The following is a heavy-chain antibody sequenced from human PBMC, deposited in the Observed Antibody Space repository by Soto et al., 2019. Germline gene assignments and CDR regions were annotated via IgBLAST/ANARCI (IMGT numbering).Heavy chain of an antibody. D-gene: IGHD5-12*01. J-gene: IGHJ3*02. CDR3: ARGGYMTSSIPRAFDI. V-gene: IGHV4-30-4*01. Sequence: PSETLSLTCTVSGGSISSGDYYWSWIRQPPGKGLEWIGYIYYSGSTYYNPSLESRVTISVDTSKNQFSLKLSSVTAADTAVYYCARGGYMTSSIPRAFDIWGQGTMVTVSS. CDR2: IYYSGST. CDR1: GGSISSGDYY.